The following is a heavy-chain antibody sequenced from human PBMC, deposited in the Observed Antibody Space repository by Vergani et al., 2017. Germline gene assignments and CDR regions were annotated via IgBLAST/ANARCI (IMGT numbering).Heavy chain of an antibody. CDR3: ARFGDGYNSPDY. V-gene: IGHV3-30-3*01. Sequence: QVQLVESGGGVVQPGRSLRLSCAASGFTFSSYAMHWVRQAPGKGLEWVAVISYDGSNKYYADSVKGRFTISRDNAKNSLYLQMNSLRAEDTAVYYCARFGDGYNSPDYWGQGTLVTVSS. CDR1: GFTFSSYA. D-gene: IGHD5-24*01. J-gene: IGHJ4*02. CDR2: ISYDGSNK.